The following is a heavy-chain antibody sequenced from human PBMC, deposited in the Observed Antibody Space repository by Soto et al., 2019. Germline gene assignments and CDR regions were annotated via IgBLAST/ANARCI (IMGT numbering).Heavy chain of an antibody. J-gene: IGHJ4*02. CDR3: AKSATVPAAIAY. CDR2: IVVGSGNT. V-gene: IGHV1-58*01. D-gene: IGHD2-2*02. Sequence: SVKVSCKASGFTFTRSAVQWVRQARGQRPEWIGWIVVGSGNTNYAQKFQERVTITRDMSTSTAYMELSSLRSEDTAVYYCAKSATVPAAIAYWGQGTLVTVSS. CDR1: GFTFTRSA.